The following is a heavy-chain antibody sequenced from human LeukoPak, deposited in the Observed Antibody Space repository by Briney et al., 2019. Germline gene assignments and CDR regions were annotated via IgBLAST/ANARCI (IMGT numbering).Heavy chain of an antibody. CDR1: GFTFSSYA. J-gene: IGHJ4*02. CDR3: AKDGSHDYVWGSYRYY. D-gene: IGHD3-16*02. Sequence: PGGSLRLSCAASGFTFSSYAMSWVRQAPGKGREWVSAISGSGGSTYYADSVKGRFTISRDNSKNTLYLQMNSLRAEDTAVYYCAKDGSHDYVWGSYRYYWGQGTLVTVSS. CDR2: ISGSGGST. V-gene: IGHV3-23*01.